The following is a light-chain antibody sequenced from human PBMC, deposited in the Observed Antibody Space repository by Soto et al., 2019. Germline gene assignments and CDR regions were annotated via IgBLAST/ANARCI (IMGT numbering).Light chain of an antibody. CDR2: DNN. J-gene: IGLJ2*01. CDR1: SSNIGARYD. Sequence: QSALTQPPSVSGAPGQRVTISCTGSSSNIGARYDVHWYQCLPGTAPKLLIYDNNKRPSGIPDRFSGSKSGTSATLGITGLQTGDEADYYCGTWDSSLSVVVFGGGTKLTVL. V-gene: IGLV1-51*01. CDR3: GTWDSSLSVVV.